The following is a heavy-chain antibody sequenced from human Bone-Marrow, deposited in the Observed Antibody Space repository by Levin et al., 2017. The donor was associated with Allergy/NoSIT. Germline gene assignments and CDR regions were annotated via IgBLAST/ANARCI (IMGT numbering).Heavy chain of an antibody. CDR3: ARDKYGMDV. D-gene: IGHD2/OR15-2a*01. V-gene: IGHV3-13*01. Sequence: QTGGSLRLSCAASGFNFSNYDMHWVRQGIGKGLEWVSAIGIGGDTHYPVSAKGRFIISRENARNSLYLQMNSLTAGDTALYYCARDKYGMDVWGQGTTVTVSS. CDR1: GFNFSNYD. CDR2: IGIGGDT. J-gene: IGHJ6*02.